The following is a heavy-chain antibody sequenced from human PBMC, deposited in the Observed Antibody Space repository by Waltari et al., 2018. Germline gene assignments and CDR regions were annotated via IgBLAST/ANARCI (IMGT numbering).Heavy chain of an antibody. V-gene: IGHV4-59*11. CDR2: IYYSGST. Sequence: QVQLQESGPGLVKPSETLSLTCTVSGGSISSHYWSWIRQPPGKGLEWIGYIYYSGSTNYNPSLKSRVTISVDTSKNQFSLKLSSVTAADTAVYYCARDRGLVRNYYYYGMDVWGQGTTVTVSS. D-gene: IGHD6-6*01. CDR1: GGSISSHY. J-gene: IGHJ6*02. CDR3: ARDRGLVRNYYYYGMDV.